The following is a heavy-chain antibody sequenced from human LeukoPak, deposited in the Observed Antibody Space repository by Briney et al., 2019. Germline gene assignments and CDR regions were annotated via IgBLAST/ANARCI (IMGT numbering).Heavy chain of an antibody. CDR1: GFTFSSYG. CDR3: AKGALWDYFDF. Sequence: TGGSLRLSCAASGFTFSSYGMNWVRPAPGKGLEWVSSISGSDDSTYYADSVKGRFTISRDIPKNTLHLQMNSLRAEDTAIYYCAKGALWDYFDFWGQGTLVTVSS. D-gene: IGHD7-27*01. CDR2: ISGSDDST. J-gene: IGHJ4*02. V-gene: IGHV3-23*01.